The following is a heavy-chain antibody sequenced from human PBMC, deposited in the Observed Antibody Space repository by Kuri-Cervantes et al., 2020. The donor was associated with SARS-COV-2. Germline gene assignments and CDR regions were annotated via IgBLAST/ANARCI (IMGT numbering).Heavy chain of an antibody. CDR1: GGSISRYY. CDR2: IYYSGST. D-gene: IGHD5-18*01. J-gene: IGHJ3*02. V-gene: IGHV4-59*08. CDR3: ARRTLDTAMVRGVRAPNDAFDI. Sequence: SETLSLTCTVSGGSISRYYWSWIRQPPGKGLEWIGYIYYSGSTNYNPSLKSRVTISVDTSKNQFSLKLSSVTAADTAVYYCARRTLDTAMVRGVRAPNDAFDIWGQGTMVTVSS.